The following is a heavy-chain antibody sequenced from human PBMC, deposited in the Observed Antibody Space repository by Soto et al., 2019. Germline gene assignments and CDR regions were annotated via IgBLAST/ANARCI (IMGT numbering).Heavy chain of an antibody. D-gene: IGHD2-2*01. CDR1: GFTFSSYW. CDR3: ARFGCSSTSCYLYYYYYGMDV. Sequence: GGSLRLSCAASGFTFSSYWMSWVRQAPGKGLEWVANIEQDGSEKYYVDSVKGRFTISRDNAKNSLYLQMNSLRAEDTAVYYCARFGCSSTSCYLYYYYYGMDVWGQGTTVTVSS. CDR2: IEQDGSEK. J-gene: IGHJ6*02. V-gene: IGHV3-7*03.